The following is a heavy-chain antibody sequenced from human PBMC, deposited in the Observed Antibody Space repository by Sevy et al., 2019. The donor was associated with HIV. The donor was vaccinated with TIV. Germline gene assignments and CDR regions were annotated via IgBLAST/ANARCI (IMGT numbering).Heavy chain of an antibody. CDR2: IYPGDSDT. V-gene: IGHV5-51*01. D-gene: IGHD3-3*01. Sequence: GESLKISCKGSGYSFTNYWIGWVRQMPGKGLEWMGIIYPGDSDTRYSPSFQGQVTISADKPISTAYLQWSSLKASDTAIYYCARQGQRFLAPFDYWGQGTLVTVSS. CDR3: ARQGQRFLAPFDY. J-gene: IGHJ4*02. CDR1: GYSFTNYW.